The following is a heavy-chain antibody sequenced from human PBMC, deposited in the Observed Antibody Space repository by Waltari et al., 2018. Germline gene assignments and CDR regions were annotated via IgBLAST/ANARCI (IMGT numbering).Heavy chain of an antibody. D-gene: IGHD3-10*01. CDR2: MNPNSGNT. Sequence: QVQLVQSGAEVKKPGASVKVSCKASGYTFTTYDINWVRQATGQGLEWMGWMNPNSGNTGDTQKCQGRVSMTRNTSITTAYMELNSLRSEDTAVYYCARGRDYGTRRSLDYWGQGTLVTVSS. J-gene: IGHJ4*02. CDR1: GYTFTTYD. CDR3: ARGRDYGTRRSLDY. V-gene: IGHV1-8*02.